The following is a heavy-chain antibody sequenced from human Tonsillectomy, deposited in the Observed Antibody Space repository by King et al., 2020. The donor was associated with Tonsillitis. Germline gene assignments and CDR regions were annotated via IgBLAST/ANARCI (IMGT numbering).Heavy chain of an antibody. CDR2: INSNTGDT. J-gene: IGHJ3*02. D-gene: IGHD3-10*01. CDR1: EYTFTDYY. Sequence: VQLVESGAEVKKPGASVKVSCKAFEYTFTDYYIHWVRQAPGQGLEWMGWINSNTGDTNYAQKFQGRVTMTRDTSITTAYMELNWLRSDDTAVYYCARDALAPGNAFDIWGLGTVVTVSS. V-gene: IGHV1-2*02. CDR3: ARDALAPGNAFDI.